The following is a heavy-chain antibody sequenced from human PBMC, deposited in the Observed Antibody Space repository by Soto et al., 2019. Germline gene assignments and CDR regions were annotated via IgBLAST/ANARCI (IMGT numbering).Heavy chain of an antibody. V-gene: IGHV4-34*01. D-gene: IGHD3-22*01. CDR1: VGSFSGYA. CDR3: AREMNYYDTSGDSYFDY. Sequence: SETLSLTCAVYVGSFSGYAWSWIRQPPGKGLEWIGEINHRGSANYNPSLKSRVTISVDTSKNQFSLRLSSVTAADTAVYYCAREMNYYDTSGDSYFDYWGQGTLVTVSS. CDR2: INHRGSA. J-gene: IGHJ4*02.